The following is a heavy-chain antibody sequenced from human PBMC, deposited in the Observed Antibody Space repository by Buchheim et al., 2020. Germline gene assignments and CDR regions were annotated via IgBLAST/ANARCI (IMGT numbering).Heavy chain of an antibody. CDR1: GYTFTSYD. CDR3: ARANAYCTNGVCYNGVWDV. D-gene: IGHD2-8*01. CDR2: MNPNSGNT. V-gene: IGHV1-8*01. Sequence: QVQLVQSGAEVKKPGASVKVSCKASGYTFTSYDINWVRQATGQGLEWMGWMNPNSGNTGYAQKFQGRVTMTRNNSINTAYMELSSLRSEDTAVYYCARANAYCTNGVCYNGVWDVWGQGTT. J-gene: IGHJ6*02.